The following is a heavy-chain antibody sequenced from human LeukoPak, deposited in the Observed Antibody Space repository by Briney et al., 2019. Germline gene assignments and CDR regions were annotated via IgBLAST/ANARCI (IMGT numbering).Heavy chain of an antibody. V-gene: IGHV3-23*01. Sequence: EGALRLSCAASGFTFSSYAMSWVRQATGKGLEWVSAISGSGGSTYYADSVKGRFTISRDNSKNTLYLQMNSLRAEDTAVYYCAKPDYYGSGSYLQLFDYWGQGTLVTVSS. J-gene: IGHJ4*02. CDR1: GFTFSSYA. CDR2: ISGSGGST. CDR3: AKPDYYGSGSYLQLFDY. D-gene: IGHD3-10*01.